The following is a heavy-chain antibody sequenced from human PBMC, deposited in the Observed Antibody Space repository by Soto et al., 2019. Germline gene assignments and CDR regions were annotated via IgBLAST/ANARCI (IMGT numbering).Heavy chain of an antibody. CDR2: MNPNSGNT. V-gene: IGHV1-8*01. Sequence: GASVKVSCKASGYTFTSYDINWVRQATGQGLEWMGWMNPNSGNTGYAQKFQGRVTVTRNTSISTAYMELSSLRSEDTAVYYCGINGAGQPPLYYYSYRDVGGKGTPVPVPS. CDR1: GYTFTSYD. D-gene: IGHD3-10*01. CDR3: GINGAGQPPLYYYSYRDV. J-gene: IGHJ6*03.